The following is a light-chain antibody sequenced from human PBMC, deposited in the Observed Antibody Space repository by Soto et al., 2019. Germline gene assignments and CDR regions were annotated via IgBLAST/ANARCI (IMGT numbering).Light chain of an antibody. V-gene: IGKV3-20*01. Sequence: EIVLTQSPATLSLSPGEGATLSCRASQSVSSSYLSWYQQKPGQAPRLLIYGASSRATGIPDRFSGSGSGTDFTLTIRSLESEDFAVYYCQQYGNSSAFGVGTKVEIK. CDR1: QSVSSSY. CDR3: QQYGNSSA. J-gene: IGKJ4*02. CDR2: GAS.